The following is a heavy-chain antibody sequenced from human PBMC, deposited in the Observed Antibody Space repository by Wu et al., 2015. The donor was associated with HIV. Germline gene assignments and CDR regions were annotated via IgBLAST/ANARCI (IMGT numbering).Heavy chain of an antibody. D-gene: IGHD5-12*01. CDR2: ITPVLGST. Sequence: QVQLVQSGAEIKKPGSSVKVSCKASRDTFKRFAITWVRQAPGQGLECMGKITPVLGSTVYTQKFQDRVTITADESTSTSYMELSSLTSEDTAVYYCARNTDSVATSLYSLGVWGQRGPRSPSP. CDR3: ARNTDSVATSLYSLGV. V-gene: IGHV1-69*11. J-gene: IGHJ6*02. CDR1: RDTFKRFA.